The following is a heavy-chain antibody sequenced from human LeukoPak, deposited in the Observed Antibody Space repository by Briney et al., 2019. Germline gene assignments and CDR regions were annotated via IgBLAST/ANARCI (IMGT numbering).Heavy chain of an antibody. CDR1: GFTFSTFW. CDR2: INSDGSST. J-gene: IGHJ4*02. D-gene: IGHD3/OR15-3a*01. Sequence: VALRLSCATSGFTFSTFWMHWVRQAPGKGLVWVSRINSDGSSTNYADSVKGRFTISRDNAKNTLYLQMGGLRVEDTAVYYCARGGRGPDFWGQGSLVTVSS. CDR3: ARGGRGPDF. V-gene: IGHV3-74*01.